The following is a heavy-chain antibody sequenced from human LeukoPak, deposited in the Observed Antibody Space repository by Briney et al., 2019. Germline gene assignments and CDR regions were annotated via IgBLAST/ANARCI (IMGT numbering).Heavy chain of an antibody. Sequence: GGSLRLSCAASGFTFSSYGMHWVRQAPGKGLEWVAFIRYDGSNKYYADSVKGRFTISRDNSKNTLYLQMNSLRAEDTAVYYCAKEAHILTGYLDYWGQGTLVTVSS. CDR3: AKEAHILTGYLDY. J-gene: IGHJ4*02. D-gene: IGHD3-9*01. CDR2: IRYDGSNK. V-gene: IGHV3-30*02. CDR1: GFTFSSYG.